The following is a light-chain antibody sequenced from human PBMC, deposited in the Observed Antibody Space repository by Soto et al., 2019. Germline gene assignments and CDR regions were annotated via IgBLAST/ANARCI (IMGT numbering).Light chain of an antibody. V-gene: IGKV1-5*01. Sequence: IQMTQSPSTLSASLGDTVPITCRASQSISVSLAWYQQKPGKAPNLLIYDASTLQGGVPSRFSGSGSGTEFTLTVTSLQPEDFATYFCQQYDKYSTFGHGTKVDIK. CDR3: QQYDKYST. CDR2: DAS. CDR1: QSISVS. J-gene: IGKJ1*01.